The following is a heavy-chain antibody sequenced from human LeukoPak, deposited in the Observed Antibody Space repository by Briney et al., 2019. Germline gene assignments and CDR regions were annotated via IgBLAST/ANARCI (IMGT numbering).Heavy chain of an antibody. CDR3: ARDLSMTTVTTFLFDY. CDR1: GLTFSNYA. J-gene: IGHJ4*02. D-gene: IGHD4-17*01. V-gene: IGHV3-30-3*01. CDR2: ISYDETNK. Sequence: GGSLRLSCAASGLTFSNYAMHWVRQAPGKGLEWVAVISYDETNKYYTDSVKGRFTISRDNSKNTLYLQMNSLRAEDTAVYYCARDLSMTTVTTFLFDYWGQGTLVTVSS.